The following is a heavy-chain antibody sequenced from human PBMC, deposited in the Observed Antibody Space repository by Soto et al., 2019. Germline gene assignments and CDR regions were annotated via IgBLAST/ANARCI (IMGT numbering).Heavy chain of an antibody. V-gene: IGHV1-8*01. J-gene: IGHJ4*02. CDR3: EGTTGF. CDR1: GYTFTDYD. CDR2: VSPSNANA. Sequence: QVQVVQSRAEVKKPGASVKVSCKTSGYTFTDYDINWVRQATGQGLEWMGWVSPSNANAGYAPQFQGRVTMNSDTSISTVYMELNSLTSEDTAVYFCEGTTGFWGQGTKITVSS. D-gene: IGHD1-1*01.